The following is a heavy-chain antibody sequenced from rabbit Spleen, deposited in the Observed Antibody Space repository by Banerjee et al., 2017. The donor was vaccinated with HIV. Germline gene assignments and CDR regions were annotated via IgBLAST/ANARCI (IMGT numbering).Heavy chain of an antibody. CDR1: GFDFSSSYY. D-gene: IGHD1-1*01. CDR3: ARDLPGIIGWNFNL. CDR2: IATSSSFFT. V-gene: IGHV1S45*01. Sequence: QEQLVESGGGLVQPEGSLTLTCKASGFDFSSSYYMCWVRQAPGKGLEWIACIATSSSFFTYYASWANGRFTCSKASSTTVTLQMTSLTAADTATYFCARDLPGIIGWNFNLWGPGTLVTVS. J-gene: IGHJ4*01.